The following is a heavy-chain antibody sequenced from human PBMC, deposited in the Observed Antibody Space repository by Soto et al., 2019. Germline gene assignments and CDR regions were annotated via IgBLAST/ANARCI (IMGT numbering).Heavy chain of an antibody. V-gene: IGHV4-31*03. CDR3: ARDNYRGARRQAAFDI. Sequence: QVQLQESGPGLVKPSQTLSLTCTVSGGSISSGVYYWSWFRQHPGKGLEWIGYIYYSGSTYYNPSLMSRVNLSVDTSKNQFSLKLSSVTAADTAVYYCARDNYRGARRQAAFDIWGQGKMVTVSS. D-gene: IGHD4-4*01. CDR2: IYYSGST. CDR1: GGSISSGVYY. J-gene: IGHJ3*02.